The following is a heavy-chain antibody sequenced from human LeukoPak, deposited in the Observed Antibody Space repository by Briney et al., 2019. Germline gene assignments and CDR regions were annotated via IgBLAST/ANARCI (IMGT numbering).Heavy chain of an antibody. CDR2: INPASGST. Sequence: GASVKVSCTASGYIFSDHYIHWVRQALGQRLEWMGWINPASGSTIYAETFEGRVTVSRDTSLSTSYMEVSSLRSDDTAMYYCARDLNSGGSYLTTSFDYWGQGSLVTVSS. CDR3: ARDLNSGGSYLTTSFDY. D-gene: IGHD2-15*01. CDR1: GYIFSDHY. J-gene: IGHJ4*02. V-gene: IGHV1-2*02.